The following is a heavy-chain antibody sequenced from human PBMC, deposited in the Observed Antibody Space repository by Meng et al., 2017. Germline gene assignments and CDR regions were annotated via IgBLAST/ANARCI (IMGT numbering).Heavy chain of an antibody. CDR1: GFTFSSYA. CDR2: ISYDGSNK. CDR3: VRGSVVISAELSYYGMDV. J-gene: IGHJ6*02. D-gene: IGHD3-22*01. Sequence: GGSLRLSCAASGFTFSSYAMHWVRQAPGKGLEWVAVISYDGSNKYYADSVKGRFTISRDNSKNTLYLQMNSLRAEDTAVYYCVRGSVVISAELSYYGMDVWGQGTTVTVSS. V-gene: IGHV3-30*04.